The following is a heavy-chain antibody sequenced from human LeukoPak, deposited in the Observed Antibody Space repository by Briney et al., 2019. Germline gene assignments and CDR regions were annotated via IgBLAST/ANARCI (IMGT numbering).Heavy chain of an antibody. Sequence: GGSLRLSCAASGFTFSSYSMNWVRQAPGKGLEWVSSISSSSSYIYYADSVKGRFTISRDNAKNSLYLQMNGLRAEDTAVYYCARDGRGWFGEFQYYYYYMDVWGKGTTVTVSS. J-gene: IGHJ6*03. CDR1: GFTFSSYS. V-gene: IGHV3-21*01. CDR2: ISSSSSYI. CDR3: ARDGRGWFGEFQYYYYYMDV. D-gene: IGHD3-10*01.